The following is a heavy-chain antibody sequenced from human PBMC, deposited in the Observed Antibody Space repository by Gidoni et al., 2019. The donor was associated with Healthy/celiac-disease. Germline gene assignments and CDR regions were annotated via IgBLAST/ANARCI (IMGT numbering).Heavy chain of an antibody. CDR2: IYYSGST. V-gene: IGHV4-39*01. D-gene: IGHD6-6*01. Sequence: SGGSISSSSYYWGWIRQPPGKGLEWIGSIYYSGSTYYNPSLKDRVTISVDTSKNQLSLKLSSVTAADTAVYYCARRKISSIAARPEYYFDYWGQGTLVTVSS. CDR3: ARRKISSIAARPEYYFDY. CDR1: GGSISSSSYY. J-gene: IGHJ4*02.